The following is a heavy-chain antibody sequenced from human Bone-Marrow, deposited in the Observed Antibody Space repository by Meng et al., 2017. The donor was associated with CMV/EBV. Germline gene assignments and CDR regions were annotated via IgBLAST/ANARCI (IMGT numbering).Heavy chain of an antibody. CDR2: INHSGST. V-gene: IGHV4-34*01. J-gene: IGHJ6*02. D-gene: IGHD3-16*01. CDR3: ARVRSSSPCFGAYYGMDV. Sequence: SETLSLTCAVYGGSFSGYYWSWIRQPPGKGLEWIGEINHSGSTNYNPSLKSRVTISVDTSKNQFSLKLSSVTAADTAVYYCARVRSSSPCFGAYYGMDVWGQGTTVTVSS. CDR1: GGSFSGYY.